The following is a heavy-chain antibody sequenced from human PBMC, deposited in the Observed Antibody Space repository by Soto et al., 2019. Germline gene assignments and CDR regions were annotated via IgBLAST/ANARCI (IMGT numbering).Heavy chain of an antibody. Sequence: GGSLRLSCAASGVTFSDYSMSWVRQAPGKGLEWVAAISGSGGSTYYADFVKGVFTISRDNSKNSLYLLMDGLTAEEAVVFCFAKDRATRPGNHFDSWGQGTLVTVSS. V-gene: IGHV3-23*01. CDR3: AKDRATRPGNHFDS. CDR2: ISGSGGST. CDR1: GVTFSDYS. J-gene: IGHJ5*01.